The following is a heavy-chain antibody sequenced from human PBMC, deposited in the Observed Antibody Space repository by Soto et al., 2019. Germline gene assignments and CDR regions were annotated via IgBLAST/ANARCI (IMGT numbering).Heavy chain of an antibody. D-gene: IGHD2-2*01. CDR3: ARDRQYQLLPYYYYGMDV. CDR2: IYYSGST. Sequence: PSDTLSLTCAVSGGAVSSVDDYWRWIRHPPGKALEWIGYIYYSGSTYYNPSLKSRVTISVDTSKNQVSLKLSSVTAADTAVYYCARDRQYQLLPYYYYGMDVWGQGTTATVS. CDR1: GGAVSSVDDY. V-gene: IGHV4-30-4*02. J-gene: IGHJ6*02.